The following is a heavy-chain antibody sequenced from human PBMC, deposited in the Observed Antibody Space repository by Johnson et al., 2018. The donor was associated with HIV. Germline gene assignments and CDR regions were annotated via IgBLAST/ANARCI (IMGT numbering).Heavy chain of an antibody. CDR1: GFTFSNAW. V-gene: IGHV3-15*01. J-gene: IGHJ3*02. CDR3: AIGGKDHAFDI. Sequence: VQLVESGGGLVKPGGSLRLSCAASGFTFSNAWMSWVRQAPGKGLEWVGRIKSKTDGGTTDYAAPVKGRFTISRDNPKNTLYLQMNSLRAEDTAVYYCAIGGKDHAFDIWGQGTMVTVSS. D-gene: IGHD3-16*01. CDR2: IKSKTDGGTT.